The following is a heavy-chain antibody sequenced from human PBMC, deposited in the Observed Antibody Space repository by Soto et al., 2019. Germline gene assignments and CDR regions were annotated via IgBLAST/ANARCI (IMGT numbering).Heavy chain of an antibody. CDR1: GYTFTNYG. Sequence: ASVKVSCKASGYTFTNYGISWVRQAPGQGLEWMGWINAGNGNTKYSQKFQGRVTITRDTSVSTAYMELSRLRSDDTAVYYCARDGEGIAVPGNSFDIWGQGTMVTVSS. J-gene: IGHJ3*02. D-gene: IGHD6-19*01. CDR3: ARDGEGIAVPGNSFDI. CDR2: INAGNGNT. V-gene: IGHV1-18*01.